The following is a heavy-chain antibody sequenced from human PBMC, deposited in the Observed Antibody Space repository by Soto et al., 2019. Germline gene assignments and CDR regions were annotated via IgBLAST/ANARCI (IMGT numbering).Heavy chain of an antibody. CDR1: GFTFSSYA. J-gene: IGHJ4*02. Sequence: QVQLVESGGGVVQPGRSLRLSCAASGFTFSSYAMHWVRQAPGKGLEWVAVISYDGSNKYYADSVKGRFTISRDNSKNTLYLQMNSLRAEDTAVYYCAREVAAATLDYWGPGTLVTVSS. D-gene: IGHD6-13*01. CDR3: AREVAAATLDY. CDR2: ISYDGSNK. V-gene: IGHV3-30-3*01.